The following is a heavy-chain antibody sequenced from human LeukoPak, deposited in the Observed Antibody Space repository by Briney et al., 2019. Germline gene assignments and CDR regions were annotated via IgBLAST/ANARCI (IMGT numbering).Heavy chain of an antibody. D-gene: IGHD3-22*01. CDR1: GFTFGDYG. J-gene: IGHJ4*02. V-gene: IGHV3-49*04. Sequence: GGSLRLSCTASGFTFGDYGMSWVRQAPGKGLEWVGFIRSKAYGGTTEYAASVKGRFTISRDDSKSIAYLQMNSMKTEDTAVYYCTRGDYYDTSGYYFLFDYWGQGTLVTVSS. CDR3: TRGDYYDTSGYYFLFDY. CDR2: IRSKAYGGTT.